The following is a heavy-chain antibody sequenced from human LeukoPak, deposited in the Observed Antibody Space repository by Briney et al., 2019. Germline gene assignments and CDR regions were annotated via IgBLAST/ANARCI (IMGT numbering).Heavy chain of an antibody. CDR2: ISSSGSTI. V-gene: IGHV3-48*03. D-gene: IGHD2-15*01. CDR3: ARVLKDIVVVVAEPSFDY. Sequence: GGSLRLSCAASGFTFSSYEMNWVRQAPGKGLEWVSYISSSGSTIYYADSVKGRFTISRDNAKNSLYLQMNSLRAEDTAVYYCARVLKDIVVVVAEPSFDYWGQGTLVTVSS. J-gene: IGHJ4*02. CDR1: GFTFSSYE.